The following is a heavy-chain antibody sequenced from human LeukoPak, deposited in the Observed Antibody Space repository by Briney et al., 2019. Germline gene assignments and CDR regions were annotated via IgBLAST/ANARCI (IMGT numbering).Heavy chain of an antibody. D-gene: IGHD6-13*01. CDR1: GYTFSSNA. CDR2: ISASGINT. V-gene: IGHV3-23*01. J-gene: IGHJ4*02. CDR3: AKGGRGSSGSCELDY. Sequence: PARTLRLSCAASGYTFSSNATSWVCQTPGQGPDRVSRISASGINTYYADAVKGRFTISRNNSQNTLYLQLNSLTADDAALYYCAKGGRGSSGSCELDYWGQGTLVTVSS.